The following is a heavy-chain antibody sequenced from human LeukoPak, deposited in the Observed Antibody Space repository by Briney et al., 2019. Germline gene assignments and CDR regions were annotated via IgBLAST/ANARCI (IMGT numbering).Heavy chain of an antibody. J-gene: IGHJ6*04. D-gene: IGHD3-10*02. CDR1: GFTFSTYT. CDR3: AELGSTMIGGV. CDR2: ISYDGSNE. V-gene: IGHV3-30*04. Sequence: GRSLRLSCAASGFTFSTYTMHWVRQAPGKGLEWVTLISYDGSNEYYADSVKGRFTISRDNAKNSLYLQMNSLRAEDTAVYYCAELGSTMIGGVWGKGTTVTISS.